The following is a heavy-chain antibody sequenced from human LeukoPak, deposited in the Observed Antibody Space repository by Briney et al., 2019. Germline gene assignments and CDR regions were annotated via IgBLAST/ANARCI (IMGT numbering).Heavy chain of an antibody. J-gene: IGHJ1*01. CDR2: ISSSSSYI. V-gene: IGHV3-21*01. CDR3: ATSSGWYGYFQH. D-gene: IGHD6-19*01. CDR1: GFTFSSYS. Sequence: GGSLGLSCAASGFTFSSYSMNWVRQAPGKGLEWVSSISSSSSYIYYADSMKGRFTISRDNAKNSLYLQMNSLRAEDTAVYYCATSSGWYGYFQHWGQGTLVTVSS.